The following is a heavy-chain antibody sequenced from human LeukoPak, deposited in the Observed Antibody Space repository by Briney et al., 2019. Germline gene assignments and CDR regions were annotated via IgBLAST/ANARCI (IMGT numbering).Heavy chain of an antibody. V-gene: IGHV3-48*04. J-gene: IGHJ4*02. CDR2: ISSSSSTI. CDR3: ARESLSRYSGSYSGY. CDR1: GFTFSSYS. D-gene: IGHD1-26*01. Sequence: GGSLRLSFAASGFTFSSYSMNWVRQAPGKGLEWVSYISSSSSTIYYADSVKGRFTISRDNAKNSLYLQMNSLRAEDTAVYYCARESLSRYSGSYSGYWGQGTLVTVSS.